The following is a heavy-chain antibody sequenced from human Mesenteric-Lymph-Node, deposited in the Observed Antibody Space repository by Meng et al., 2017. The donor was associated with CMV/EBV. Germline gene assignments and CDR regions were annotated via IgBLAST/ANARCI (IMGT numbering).Heavy chain of an antibody. D-gene: IGHD1-7*01. CDR1: GLTFSSNS. CDR3: AKGVTGTTFYYFDY. Sequence: ASGLTFSSNSMSWDRQAQGKGLEWVSRISSSSSYIYNADSVKGRFTMSRDNSKNTLYLQMNSLRAEDTAVYYCAKGVTGTTFYYFDYWGQGTLVTVSS. V-gene: IGHV3-21*04. J-gene: IGHJ4*02. CDR2: ISSSSSYI.